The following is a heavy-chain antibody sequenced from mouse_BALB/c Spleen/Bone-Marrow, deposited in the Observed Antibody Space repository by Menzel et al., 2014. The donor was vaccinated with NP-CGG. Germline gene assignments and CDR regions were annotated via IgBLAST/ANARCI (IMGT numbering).Heavy chain of an antibody. CDR3: ARDKGNGNALYYSMDY. V-gene: IGHV2-9*02. D-gene: IGHD2-1*01. J-gene: IGHJ4*01. Sequence: VQRVESGPGLVAPSQSLSITCTISGFSLTTYGVHWVRQPPGKGLEWLGVIWAGGSTHYNSALMSRLSISKDNSNNQVFLKMSSLQTDDTAMYYCARDKGNGNALYYSMDYWGQGISVTVSS. CDR1: GFSLTTYG. CDR2: IWAGGST.